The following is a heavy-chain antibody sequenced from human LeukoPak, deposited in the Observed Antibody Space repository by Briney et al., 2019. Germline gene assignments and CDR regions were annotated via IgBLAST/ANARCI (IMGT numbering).Heavy chain of an antibody. J-gene: IGHJ4*02. Sequence: PSETLSLTCTVSGGSISSYYWSWIRQPPGKGLEWIGYIYYSGSTNYNPSLKSRVTISVDTSKNQFSLKLSSVTAADTAVYYCARLFSSTLYFDYWGQGTLVNVSS. V-gene: IGHV4-59*08. D-gene: IGHD3-10*02. CDR1: GGSISSYY. CDR2: IYYSGST. CDR3: ARLFSSTLYFDY.